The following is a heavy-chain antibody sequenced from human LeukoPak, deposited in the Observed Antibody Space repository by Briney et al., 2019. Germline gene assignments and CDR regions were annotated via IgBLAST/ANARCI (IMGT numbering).Heavy chain of an antibody. CDR2: MNPNSGNT. CDR3: ASGGDSSGSYFQH. Sequence: ASVKASCKASGYTFTSYDINWVRQATGQGLEWMGWMNPNSGNTGYAQKFQGRVTMTRNTSISTAYMELSSLRSEDTAVYYCASGGDSSGSYFQHWGQGTLVTVSS. V-gene: IGHV1-8*01. D-gene: IGHD3-22*01. CDR1: GYTFTSYD. J-gene: IGHJ1*01.